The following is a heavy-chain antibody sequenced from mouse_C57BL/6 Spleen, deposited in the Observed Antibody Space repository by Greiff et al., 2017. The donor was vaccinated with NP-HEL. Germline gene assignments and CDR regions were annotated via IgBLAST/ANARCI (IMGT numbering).Heavy chain of an antibody. CDR2: IDPSDSST. V-gene: IGHV1-69*01. CDR3: ARNYYGSSLYFDY. J-gene: IGHJ2*01. D-gene: IGHD1-1*01. Sequence: QVQLQQPGAELVMPGASVKLSCKASGYTFTSYWMHWVKQRPGQGLEWIGEIDPSDSSTNYNQKFKGKSTLTVDKSSSTAYMQLSSLTSEDSAVYYCARNYYGSSLYFDYWGQGTTLTVSS. CDR1: GYTFTSYW.